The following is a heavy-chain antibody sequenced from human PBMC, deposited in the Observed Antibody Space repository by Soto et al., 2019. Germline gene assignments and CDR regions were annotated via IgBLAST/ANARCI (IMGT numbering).Heavy chain of an antibody. CDR2: IIPIFGTA. Sequence: SVKVSCKASGGTFSSYAISWVRQAPGQGLEWMGGIIPIFGTANYAQKFQGRVTITADESTSTAYMELSSLRSKDTDVYYCARAPRAVLAATDYYCYAMDDWGQGTTVTVS. J-gene: IGHJ6*01. V-gene: IGHV1-69*13. D-gene: IGHD2-2*01. CDR3: ARAPRAVLAATDYYCYAMDD. CDR1: GGTFSSYA.